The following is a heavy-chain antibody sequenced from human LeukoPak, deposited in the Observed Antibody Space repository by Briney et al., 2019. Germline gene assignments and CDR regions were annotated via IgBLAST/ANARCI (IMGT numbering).Heavy chain of an antibody. CDR1: GGSFSGYY. D-gene: IGHD4-17*01. J-gene: IGHJ4*02. Sequence: PSETLSLTCAVYGGSFSGYYWSWIRQPPGKGLEWIGEINHSGSTNYNPSLKSRVTISVDTSKNQFSLKLSSVTAADTAVYYCAREVITVTTSFFDYWGQGTLVTVSS. CDR2: INHSGST. V-gene: IGHV4-34*01. CDR3: AREVITVTTSFFDY.